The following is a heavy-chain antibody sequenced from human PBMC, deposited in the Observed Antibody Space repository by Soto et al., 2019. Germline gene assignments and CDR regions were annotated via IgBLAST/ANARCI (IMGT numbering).Heavy chain of an antibody. CDR1: GFTFSSYG. CDR2: ISYDGSNK. J-gene: IGHJ4*02. D-gene: IGHD2-8*01. CDR3: AKNGDYPDY. Sequence: SLRLSCAASGFTFSSYGMHWVRQAPGKGLEWVAVISYDGSNKYYADSVKGRFTISRDNSKNTLYLQMNSLRAEDTAVYYCAKNGDYPDYWGQGTLVTVSS. V-gene: IGHV3-30*18.